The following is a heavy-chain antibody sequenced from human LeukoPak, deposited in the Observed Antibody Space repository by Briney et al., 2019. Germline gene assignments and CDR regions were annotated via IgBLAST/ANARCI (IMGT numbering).Heavy chain of an antibody. V-gene: IGHV1-18*01. D-gene: IGHD3-10*01. CDR1: GYTFTTYG. J-gene: IGHJ4*02. CDR2: ISAYNGNT. Sequence: ASVKVSCKASGYTFTTYGISWVRQAPGQGLEWMGWISAYNGNTNYAQKLQGRVTMTTDTSTSTAYMELRSLRSDDTAVYYCARDEFSHYFGSGSYYKVMDYWGQGTLVTVSS. CDR3: ARDEFSHYFGSGSYYKVMDY.